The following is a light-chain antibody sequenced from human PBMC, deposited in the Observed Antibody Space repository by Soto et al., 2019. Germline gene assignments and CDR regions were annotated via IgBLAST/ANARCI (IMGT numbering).Light chain of an antibody. CDR1: ISDVGGYNS. J-gene: IGLJ1*01. V-gene: IGLV2-14*03. Sequence: QSARAQPASVSGSPGQSIAISCAGTISDVGGYNSVSWYQQHPGKAPKLMIYDVSNRPSGVSNRFSGSKSVNTASLTISGLQAEDEADYYCCSFTSSSTPGYVFGTGTRSPS. CDR2: DVS. CDR3: CSFTSSSTPGYV.